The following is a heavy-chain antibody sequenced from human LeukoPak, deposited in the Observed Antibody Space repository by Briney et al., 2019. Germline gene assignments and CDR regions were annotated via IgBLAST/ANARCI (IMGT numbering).Heavy chain of an antibody. CDR3: ARHVHHQDDYGDYHNWFDP. CDR1: GGSISSYY. CDR2: IYYSGST. V-gene: IGHV4-59*08. Sequence: PSETLSLTCTVSGGSISSYYWSWIRQPPGKGLEWIGYIYYSGSTNYNPSLKSRVTISVDTSKNQFSLKLSSVTAADTAVYYCARHVHHQDDYGDYHNWFDPWGQGTLVTVSS. J-gene: IGHJ5*02. D-gene: IGHD4-17*01.